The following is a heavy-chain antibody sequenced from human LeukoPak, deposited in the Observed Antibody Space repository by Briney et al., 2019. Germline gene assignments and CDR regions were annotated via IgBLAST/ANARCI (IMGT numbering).Heavy chain of an antibody. D-gene: IGHD2-2*01. CDR1: GGSISSHF. CDR3: ARGTPHIVVVPAAAKTNWFDP. J-gene: IGHJ5*02. Sequence: SETLSVTCTVSGGSISSHFWTWIRQPPGKGLEWIGYIHYSGNTNYNPSLKSRVTISVDTSKNQFSLKLSSVTAADTAVYYCARGTPHIVVVPAAAKTNWFDPWGQGTLVTVSS. CDR2: IHYSGNT. V-gene: IGHV4-59*11.